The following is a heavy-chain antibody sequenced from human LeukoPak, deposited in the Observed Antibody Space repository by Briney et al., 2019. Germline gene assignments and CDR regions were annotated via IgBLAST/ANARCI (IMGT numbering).Heavy chain of an antibody. CDR2: IGFDGSNK. D-gene: IGHD3-10*01. V-gene: IGHV3-33*06. Sequence: GGSLRLSCVASGFIFSNYVLHWVRQAPGKGLEWVAVIGFDGSNKYYTDSVKGRFTISRDNSKNTLYLQMNSLRAEDTAVYYCAKDGENWGQGTMVTVSS. CDR3: AKDGEN. CDR1: GFIFSNYV. J-gene: IGHJ3*01.